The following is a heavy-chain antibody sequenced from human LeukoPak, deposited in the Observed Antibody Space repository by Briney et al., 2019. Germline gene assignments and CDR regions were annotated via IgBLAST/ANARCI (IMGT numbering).Heavy chain of an antibody. J-gene: IGHJ4*02. CDR1: GFTFSTYA. CDR3: ARDSGRSGSLDY. Sequence: GGSLRLSCAASGFTFSTYAMKWVRQAPGKGLEWVSHIDSRGTYILYADSVKGRLTISRDNAKNSLYLQVSSLRAEDTAVYYYARDSGRSGSLDYWGQGTLVTVSS. D-gene: IGHD5-12*01. V-gene: IGHV3-21*05. CDR2: IDSRGTYI.